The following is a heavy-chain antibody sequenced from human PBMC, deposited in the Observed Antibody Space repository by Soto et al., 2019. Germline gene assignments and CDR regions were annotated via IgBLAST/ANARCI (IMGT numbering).Heavy chain of an antibody. D-gene: IGHD6-6*01. CDR3: ARVIAADTYWYFDL. Sequence: QVQLVESGGGVVQPGRSLRLSCAASGFTFSSYAMHWVRQAPGKGLEWVAVISYDGSNKYYADSVKGRFTISRDNSKNTLYLQMNSLRADDTAVYYCARVIAADTYWYFDLWGRGTLVTVSS. CDR1: GFTFSSYA. J-gene: IGHJ2*01. V-gene: IGHV3-30-3*01. CDR2: ISYDGSNK.